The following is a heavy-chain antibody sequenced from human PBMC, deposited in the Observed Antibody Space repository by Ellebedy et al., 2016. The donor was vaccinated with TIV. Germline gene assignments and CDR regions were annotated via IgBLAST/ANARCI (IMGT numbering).Heavy chain of an antibody. CDR2: IKSKTDGGTT. Sequence: GGSLRLXCAASGFTVSTNYMNWVRQAPGKGLEWVGRIKSKTDGGTTDYAAPVKGRFTISRDDSKNTLYLQMNSLKTEETAVYYCSVWFDPWGQGTLVHVSS. V-gene: IGHV3-15*07. CDR3: SVWFDP. J-gene: IGHJ5*02. CDR1: GFTVSTNY.